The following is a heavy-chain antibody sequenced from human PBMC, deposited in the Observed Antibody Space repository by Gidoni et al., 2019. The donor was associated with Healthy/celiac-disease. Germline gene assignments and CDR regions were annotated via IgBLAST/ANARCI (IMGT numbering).Heavy chain of an antibody. CDR3: ARHRFREDWFDS. J-gene: IGHJ5*01. Sequence: GLVKPSETLSLTCTVSAYSISSGYYWGWIRQPPGKGLEWIGSIYHSGSTYYNPSLKSRVTISVDTSKNQLSLKLSSGTAADTAVYYCARHRFREDWFDSWGQGTLVTVSS. V-gene: IGHV4-38-2*02. CDR1: AYSISSGYY. D-gene: IGHD3-10*01. CDR2: IYHSGST.